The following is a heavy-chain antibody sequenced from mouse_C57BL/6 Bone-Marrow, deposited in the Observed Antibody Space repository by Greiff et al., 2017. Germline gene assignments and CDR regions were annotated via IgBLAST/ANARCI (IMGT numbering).Heavy chain of an antibody. V-gene: IGHV3-6*01. Sequence: DVKLVESGPGLVKPSQSLSLTCSVTGYSITSGYYWNWIRQFPGNKLEWMGYISYDGSNNYNPSLKNRISITRDTSKNQFFLKLNSVTTEDTATYYCARSNTWYFDVWGTGTTVTVSS. CDR1: GYSITSGYY. CDR2: ISYDGSN. J-gene: IGHJ1*03. D-gene: IGHD2-5*01. CDR3: ARSNTWYFDV.